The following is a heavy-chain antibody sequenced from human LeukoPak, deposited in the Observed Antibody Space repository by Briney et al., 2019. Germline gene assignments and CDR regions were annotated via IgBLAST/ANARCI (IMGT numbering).Heavy chain of an antibody. CDR1: GFTFNHYA. Sequence: PQRSLRLSCAASGFTFNHYAMHWVRQAPGKGLEWVAVISFDGSKKYYADSVKGRFTISRDNSTNTLFLQMDSLRAEDTAVYYCARARITKKVVVNGIDYWGQGTLVTVSS. CDR2: ISFDGSKK. V-gene: IGHV3-30*01. D-gene: IGHD3-22*01. CDR3: ARARITKKVVVNGIDY. J-gene: IGHJ4*02.